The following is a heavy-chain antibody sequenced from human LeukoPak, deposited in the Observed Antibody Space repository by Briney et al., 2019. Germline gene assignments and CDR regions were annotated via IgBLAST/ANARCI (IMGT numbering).Heavy chain of an antibody. CDR1: GYTFTSYG. J-gene: IGHJ6*03. V-gene: IGHV1-18*01. D-gene: IGHD1-1*01. CDR2: ISAYNGNT. CDR3: ARQRNYYYYMDV. Sequence: ASVKVSCKASGYTFTSYGISWVRQAPGQGLEWMGWISAYNGNTNYAQKLQGRVTMTTDTSTSTAYMELSSLRSEDTAVYYCARQRNYYYYMDVWGKGTTVTVSS.